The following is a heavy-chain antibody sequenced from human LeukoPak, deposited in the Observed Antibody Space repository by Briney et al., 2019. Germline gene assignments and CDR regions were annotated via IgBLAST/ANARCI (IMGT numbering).Heavy chain of an antibody. V-gene: IGHV4-59*01. J-gene: IGHJ4*02. CDR2: IYYRGTT. Sequence: LETLSLTCTVSGGSIGSYYWSWIRQPPGKGLEWIGYIYYRGTTKYNPSLKSRVAISVDTSKNQLSLKLNSVTAADTAVYYCARDTPPNALDYWGQGTLVTVSS. CDR1: GGSIGSYY. CDR3: ARDTPPNALDY. D-gene: IGHD2-2*01.